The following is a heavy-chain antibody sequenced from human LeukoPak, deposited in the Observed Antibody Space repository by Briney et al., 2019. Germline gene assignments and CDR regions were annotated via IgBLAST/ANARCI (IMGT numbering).Heavy chain of an antibody. V-gene: IGHV3-33*01. Sequence: GGSLRLSCAASGFTFSSYGMHWVRQAPGKGLEWVAVIWYDGSNKYYADSVKGRFTISRDNSKNTLYLQMNSLRAEDTAVYYCARDLLLWFGETGWFDPWGQGTLVTVSS. CDR2: IWYDGSNK. D-gene: IGHD3-10*01. J-gene: IGHJ5*02. CDR1: GFTFSSYG. CDR3: ARDLLLWFGETGWFDP.